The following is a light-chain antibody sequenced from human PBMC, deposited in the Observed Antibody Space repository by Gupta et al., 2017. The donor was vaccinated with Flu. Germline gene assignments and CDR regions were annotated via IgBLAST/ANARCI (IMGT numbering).Light chain of an antibody. J-gene: IGKJ1*01. CDR1: ESRVYSDGDSY. CDR2: KAS. V-gene: IGKV2-30*01. CDR3: KHRKRCPWT. Sequence: DDVLTQSPLSMPVTLGQPASISCRSRESRVYSDGDSYVSWFHQRPGKSPRRLIYKASNRDSGVPDRFSGRGSGTXFTLTIXSREAEDVGVYYCKHRKRCPWTFGXGTQVEI.